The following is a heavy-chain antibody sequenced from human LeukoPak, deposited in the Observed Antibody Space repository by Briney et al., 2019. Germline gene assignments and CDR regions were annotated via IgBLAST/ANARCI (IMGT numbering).Heavy chain of an antibody. D-gene: IGHD3-3*01. Sequence: GGSLRLSCAASGFTFSSYAMSWVRQAPGKGLEWVSTISGSGLSTYYADSVKGRFTISRDNSKNTLYLQMNSLRAEDTAVYYCAKRPRSETYYDFWSGYFYGMDVWGQGTTVTVSS. CDR1: GFTFSSYA. CDR3: AKRPRSETYYDFWSGYFYGMDV. J-gene: IGHJ6*02. CDR2: ISGSGLST. V-gene: IGHV3-23*01.